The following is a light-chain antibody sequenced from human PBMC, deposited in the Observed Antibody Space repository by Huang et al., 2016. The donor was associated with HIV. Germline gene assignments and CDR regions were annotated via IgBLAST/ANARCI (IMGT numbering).Light chain of an antibody. V-gene: IGKV4-1*01. CDR3: QQYYSTPT. J-gene: IGKJ4*01. Sequence: DIVMTQSPDSLAVALGERVTTNCKSSQTFLYSSNKETYLAWYLQRPRQPPRLLIHGESARESGVPERFSGSGSETDFTLTISGLQAEDVAVYYCQQYYSTPTFGGGTKVEI. CDR1: QTFLYSSNKETY. CDR2: GES.